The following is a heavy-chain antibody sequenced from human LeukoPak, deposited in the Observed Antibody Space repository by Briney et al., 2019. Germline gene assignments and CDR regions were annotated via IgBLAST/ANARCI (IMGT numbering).Heavy chain of an antibody. Sequence: PGGSLRLSCAASGFIFSDYSMGWVRQAPGKGLEWVSAISGSGGSTYYADSVKGRFTISRDNSKNTLYLQMNSLRAEDTAVYYCAKDKGDYYDSSGYYWDYWGQGTLVTVSS. J-gene: IGHJ4*02. CDR1: GFIFSDYS. V-gene: IGHV3-23*01. CDR2: ISGSGGST. D-gene: IGHD3-22*01. CDR3: AKDKGDYYDSSGYYWDY.